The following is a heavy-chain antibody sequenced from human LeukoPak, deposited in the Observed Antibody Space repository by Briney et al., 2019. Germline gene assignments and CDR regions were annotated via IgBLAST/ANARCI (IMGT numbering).Heavy chain of an antibody. CDR2: INQDGGTT. Sequence: GGSLRLSCAASGFTFSSLWMSWVRQAPGRGPEWVANINQDGGTTYYVASVKGRFTISRDNAKNSLSLQMSSLRAEDTAVYYCTKERRRPNQYHMHLWRKGPTLSLS. CDR3: TKERRRPNQYHMHL. CDR1: GFTFSSLW. J-gene: IGHJ6*03. V-gene: IGHV3-7*01.